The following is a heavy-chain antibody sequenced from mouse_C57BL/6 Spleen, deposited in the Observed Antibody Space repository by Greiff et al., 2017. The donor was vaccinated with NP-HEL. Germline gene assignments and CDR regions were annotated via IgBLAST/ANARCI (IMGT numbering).Heavy chain of an antibody. J-gene: IGHJ3*01. CDR2: IRLKSDNYAT. D-gene: IGHD2-3*01. CDR3: TVYDGYYRFAY. CDR1: GFTFSNYW. Sequence: EVKLQESGGGFVQPGGSMKLSCVASGFTFSNYWMNWVRQSPEKGLEWVAQIRLKSDNYATHYAESVKGRFTISRDDSKSSVYLQMNNLRAEDTGIYYCTVYDGYYRFAYWGQGTLVTVSA. V-gene: IGHV6-3*01.